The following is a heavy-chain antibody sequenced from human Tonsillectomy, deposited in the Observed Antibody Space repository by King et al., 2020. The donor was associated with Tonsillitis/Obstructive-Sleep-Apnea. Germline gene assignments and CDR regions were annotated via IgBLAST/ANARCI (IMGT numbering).Heavy chain of an antibody. Sequence: VQLQQWGAGLLKPSETLSLTCAVYGGSFSGYYWSWIRQPPGKGLEWIGEINHSGSTNYKPSLKSRVTISVDTSKNQLSLKLSSVTAADTAVYYCAGYDFWSGYRFQHWGQGTLVTVSS. CDR3: AGYDFWSGYRFQH. J-gene: IGHJ1*01. V-gene: IGHV4-34*01. CDR2: INHSGST. D-gene: IGHD3-3*01. CDR1: GGSFSGYY.